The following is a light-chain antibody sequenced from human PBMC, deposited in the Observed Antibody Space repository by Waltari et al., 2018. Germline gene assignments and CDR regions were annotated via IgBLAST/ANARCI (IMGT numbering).Light chain of an antibody. CDR3: QQYDNWPPYT. CDR1: RSIAGN. CDR2: DVS. J-gene: IGKJ2*01. Sequence: EIVLTQSPASLSVSPGERATLSCKASRSIAGNLAWYQQKPGQAPRLLIYDVSTRATAIPARFSGGRSGTEFTLTISSLQSEDFALYYCQQYDNWPPYTFGQGTRLEIK. V-gene: IGKV3-15*01.